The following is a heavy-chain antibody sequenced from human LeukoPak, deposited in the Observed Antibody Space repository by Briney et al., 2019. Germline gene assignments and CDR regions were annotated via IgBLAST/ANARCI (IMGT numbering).Heavy chain of an antibody. D-gene: IGHD3-3*01. Sequence: GESLKISCKGSGYSITSYWIGWVRQMPGKGLEWMGIIYPGDSDTRYSPSFQGQVTISADKSISTAYLQWSSLKASDTAMYYCARAARVYYDFWSGYPLYYYGMDVWGQGTTVTVSS. V-gene: IGHV5-51*01. CDR1: GYSITSYW. J-gene: IGHJ6*02. CDR3: ARAARVYYDFWSGYPLYYYGMDV. CDR2: IYPGDSDT.